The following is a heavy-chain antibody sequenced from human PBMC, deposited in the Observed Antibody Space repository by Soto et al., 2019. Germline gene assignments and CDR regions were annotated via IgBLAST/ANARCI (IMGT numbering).Heavy chain of an antibody. D-gene: IGHD3-16*01. CDR1: GFTFSRYA. V-gene: IGHV3-64*02. CDR3: ARSVMIGYGMDV. Sequence: PGGSLRLSCAASGFTFSRYAMHWVRQAPGKGLEYVSAISANGGSTHYADSVKGRFTIARDNSKNTLYLLMGSLRTEDMAVYYCARSVMIGYGMDVWGQGT. J-gene: IGHJ6*02. CDR2: ISANGGST.